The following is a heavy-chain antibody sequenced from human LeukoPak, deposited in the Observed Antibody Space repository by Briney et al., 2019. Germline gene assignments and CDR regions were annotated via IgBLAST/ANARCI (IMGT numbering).Heavy chain of an antibody. D-gene: IGHD3-10*01. J-gene: IGHJ5*02. CDR3: ARGDNSGHYYGSGSPREPFDP. V-gene: IGHV3-23*01. CDR1: EFSVGSNY. Sequence: PGGSLRLSCAASEFSVGSNYMTWVRQAPGKGLEWVSAISGSGGSTYYADSVKGRFTISRDNSKNTLYLQMNSLRAEDTAVYYCARGDNSGHYYGSGSPREPFDPWGQGTLVTVSS. CDR2: ISGSGGST.